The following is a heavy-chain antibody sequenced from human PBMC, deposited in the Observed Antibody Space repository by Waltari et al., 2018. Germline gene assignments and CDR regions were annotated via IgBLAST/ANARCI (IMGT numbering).Heavy chain of an antibody. CDR2: INAGNGNT. V-gene: IGHV1-3*01. D-gene: IGHD2-15*01. CDR3: ARLMEGHCSGGSCPRAFDI. CDR1: GYTFTSYA. J-gene: IGHJ3*02. Sequence: QVQLVQSGAEVKKPGASVKVSCKASGYTFTSYAMHWVRQAPGQRLEWMGWINAGNGNTKYSQKFQGRVTITRDTSASTAYMELSSLRSEDTAVYYCARLMEGHCSGGSCPRAFDIWGQGTMVTVSS.